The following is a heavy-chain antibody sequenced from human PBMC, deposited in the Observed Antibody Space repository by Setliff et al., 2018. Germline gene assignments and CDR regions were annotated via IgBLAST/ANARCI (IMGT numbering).Heavy chain of an antibody. CDR3: ARDHVYGSQYYYYYYGMDV. V-gene: IGHV3-23*01. D-gene: IGHD3-10*01. CDR2: ISGSGGST. Sequence: PGGSLRLSCAAPGFTFSSYAMSWVRQAPGKGLEWVSVISGSGGSTYYADSVKGRFTISRDNSKNTLYLQMNSLRAEDTAVCYCARDHVYGSQYYYYYYGMDVWGQGTTVTVSS. CDR1: GFTFSSYA. J-gene: IGHJ6*02.